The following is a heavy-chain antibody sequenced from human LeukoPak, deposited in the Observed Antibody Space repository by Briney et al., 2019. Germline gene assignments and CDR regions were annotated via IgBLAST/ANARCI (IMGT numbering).Heavy chain of an antibody. D-gene: IGHD6-6*01. CDR2: INHSGST. CDR3: ARDLYSSSSGGSDP. CDR1: GGSFSVYY. J-gene: IGHJ5*02. V-gene: IGHV4-34*01. Sequence: PSETLSLTCAVYGGSFSVYYWSWIRQPPGKGLEWIGEINHSGSTNYNPSLKSRVTISVDTSKNQFSLKLSSVTAADTAVYYCARDLYSSSSGGSDPWGQGTLVTVSS.